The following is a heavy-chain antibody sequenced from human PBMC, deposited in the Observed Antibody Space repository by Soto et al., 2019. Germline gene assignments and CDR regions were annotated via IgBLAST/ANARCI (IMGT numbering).Heavy chain of an antibody. V-gene: IGHV7-4-1*01. Sequence: GASVKLSCTASGYTFTTSAINWVRQAPGQGLEWMGWSNTNTGKPTFAQDFTGRFVFSLDTSVSTAFLEIRSLKAEDTAVYFCARGEGSCSGGSCHFEYWGQGTLVTVSS. CDR2: SNTNTGKP. CDR1: GYTFTTSA. D-gene: IGHD2-15*01. J-gene: IGHJ4*02. CDR3: ARGEGSCSGGSCHFEY.